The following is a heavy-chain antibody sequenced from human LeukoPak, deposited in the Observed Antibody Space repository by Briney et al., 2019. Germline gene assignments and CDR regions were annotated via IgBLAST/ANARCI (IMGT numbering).Heavy chain of an antibody. CDR2: IDPSDSYT. D-gene: IGHD2-2*01. J-gene: IGHJ6*04. CDR1: GYSFTSYW. V-gene: IGHV5-10-1*01. Sequence: GESLKISCQGSGYSFTSYWISWVRQMPGKGLEWMGRIDPSDSYTNYSPSFQGHVTISADKSISTAYLQWSSRKASDTGMYYCARLQINEYCSSTSCYYYYGMDVWGKGTTVTVSS. CDR3: ARLQINEYCSSTSCYYYYGMDV.